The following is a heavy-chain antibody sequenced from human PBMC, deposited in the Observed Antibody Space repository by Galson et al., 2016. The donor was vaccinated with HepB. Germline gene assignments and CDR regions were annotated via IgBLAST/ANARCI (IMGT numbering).Heavy chain of an antibody. J-gene: IGHJ4*02. CDR3: ARRGIYCSSTSCYADY. V-gene: IGHV3-48*02. D-gene: IGHD2-2*01. CDR1: GFTFSSYS. Sequence: SLRLSCAASGFTFSSYSMNWVRQAPGKGLVWVSYVSSSSSTIYYADSVKGRFTISRDNAKNSLYLQMNSLRDEGTAVYYCARRGIYCSSTSCYADYWGQGTLVTVSS. CDR2: VSSSSSTI.